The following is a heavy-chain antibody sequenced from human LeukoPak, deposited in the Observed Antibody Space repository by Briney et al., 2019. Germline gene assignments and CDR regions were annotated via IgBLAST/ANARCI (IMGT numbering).Heavy chain of an antibody. D-gene: IGHD1-26*01. CDR1: GFTFSSYA. Sequence: GGSRRLSRAASGFTFSSYAMSWVRQAPGPGLEWVSAISGSGGSTYYADSVKGRFTISRDNSKNTLYLQMNSLRAEDTAVYYCAKAGSYKPFDYWGQGTLVTVSS. J-gene: IGHJ4*02. CDR2: ISGSGGST. V-gene: IGHV3-23*01. CDR3: AKAGSYKPFDY.